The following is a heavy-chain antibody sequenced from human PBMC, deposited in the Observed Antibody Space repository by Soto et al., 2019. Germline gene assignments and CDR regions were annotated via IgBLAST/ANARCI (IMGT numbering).Heavy chain of an antibody. Sequence: ASETLSLTCTVSGGSISSGGYYWSWIRQHPGKGLEWIGYIYYSGSTYYNPSLKSRVTISVDTSKNQFSLKLSSVTAADTAVYYCARWRVYNWFDPWGRGTLVTVSS. D-gene: IGHD6-6*01. V-gene: IGHV4-31*03. J-gene: IGHJ5*02. CDR2: IYYSGST. CDR1: GGSISSGGYY. CDR3: ARWRVYNWFDP.